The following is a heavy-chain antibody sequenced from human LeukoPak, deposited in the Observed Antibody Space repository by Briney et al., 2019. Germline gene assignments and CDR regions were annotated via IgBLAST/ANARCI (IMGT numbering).Heavy chain of an antibody. J-gene: IGHJ4*02. CDR2: ISAYNGNT. Sequence: ASLKASCKTSAYTFSNDGINWVRQAPGQGLEWMGWISAYNGNTKCAQKFQGRFTMSTDTSTSTAYMELRSLTSDDTAVYYCARDLDGSGSYYTDYWGQGTLVTVSS. V-gene: IGHV1-18*01. CDR3: ARDLDGSGSYYTDY. D-gene: IGHD3-10*01. CDR1: AYTFSNDG.